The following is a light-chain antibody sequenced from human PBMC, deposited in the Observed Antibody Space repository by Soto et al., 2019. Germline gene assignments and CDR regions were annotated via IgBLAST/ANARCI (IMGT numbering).Light chain of an antibody. V-gene: IGKV1-5*03. Sequence: DIQMTQSPSTLSASVADRVTITCRASQSISSWLAWYQQKPGKAPXXRIYKASSLESGVPSRLSGSGSGTEFTLTISSMQPDDFATYYCQQYNSYPLFGQGTKVDI. CDR1: QSISSW. J-gene: IGKJ1*01. CDR2: KAS. CDR3: QQYNSYPL.